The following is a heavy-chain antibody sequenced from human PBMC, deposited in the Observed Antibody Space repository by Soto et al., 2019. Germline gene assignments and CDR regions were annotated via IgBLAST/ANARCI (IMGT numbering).Heavy chain of an antibody. CDR2: MNPNSGNT. Sequence: GASVKVSCKASGYTFTSYDINWVRQATGQGLEWKGWMNPNSGNTGYAQKFQGRVTMTRNTSISTAYMELSSLRSEDTAVYYCARFTLTIAPDTGSHWYYYYYMDVWGKGTTVTVSS. J-gene: IGHJ6*03. CDR3: ARFTLTIAPDTGSHWYYYYYMDV. V-gene: IGHV1-8*01. D-gene: IGHD2-8*02. CDR1: GYTFTSYD.